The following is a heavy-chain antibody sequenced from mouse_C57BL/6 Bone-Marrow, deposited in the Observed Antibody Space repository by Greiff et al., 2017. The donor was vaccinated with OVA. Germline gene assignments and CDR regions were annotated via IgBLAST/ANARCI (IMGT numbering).Heavy chain of an antibody. V-gene: IGHV1-64*01. J-gene: IGHJ2*01. CDR2: IHPNSGST. CDR3: ARQGYYGIRRYFDD. Sequence: VQLQQPGAELVKPGASVKLSCKASGYTFTSYWMHWVKQRPGQGLEWIGMIHPNSGSTNYNEKFKSKATLTVDKSSSTAYMQLSSLTSEDSAVYYCARQGYYGIRRYFDDWGQGTTRTVAS. CDR1: GYTFTSYW. D-gene: IGHD1-1*01.